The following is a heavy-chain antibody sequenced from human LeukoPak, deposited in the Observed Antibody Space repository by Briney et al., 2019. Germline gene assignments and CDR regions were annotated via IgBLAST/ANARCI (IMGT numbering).Heavy chain of an antibody. D-gene: IGHD3-9*01. CDR3: AKEGDFYDILTDY. J-gene: IGHJ4*02. Sequence: GGSLRLSCAASGFTFSSYAMSWVRQAPGKGLEWVSAISGSGGSTYYADSVKGRFTISRDNSKNTLYLQINSLRGEDTAVYYCAKEGDFYDILTDYWGQGTLVTVSS. V-gene: IGHV3-23*01. CDR2: ISGSGGST. CDR1: GFTFSSYA.